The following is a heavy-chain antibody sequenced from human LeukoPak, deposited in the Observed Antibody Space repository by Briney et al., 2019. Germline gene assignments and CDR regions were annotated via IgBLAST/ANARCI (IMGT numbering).Heavy chain of an antibody. J-gene: IGHJ3*02. CDR2: IYYSGST. CDR1: GDSINSGDYY. D-gene: IGHD2-21*02. V-gene: IGHV4-30-4*01. CDR3: ASMTSRAFDI. Sequence: PSEALSLTCTVSGDSINSGDYYWSWIRQPPGKGLEWIGYIYYSGSTYYNPSLKSRVTISVDTSKNQFSLKLSSVTAADTAVYYCASMTSRAFDIWGQGTMVTVSS.